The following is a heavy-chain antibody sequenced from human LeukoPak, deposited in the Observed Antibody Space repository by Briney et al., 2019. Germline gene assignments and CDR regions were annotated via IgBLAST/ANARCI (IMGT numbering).Heavy chain of an antibody. CDR2: ISSSSSYI. CDR1: GFTFSSYS. V-gene: IGHV3-21*04. CDR3: ARDLSGDYVGNWDY. J-gene: IGHJ4*02. D-gene: IGHD4-23*01. Sequence: GGSLRLSCAASGFTFSSYSMNWVRQAPGKGLEWVSSISSSSSYIYYADSVKGRFTISRDNAKNSLYLQMNSLRAEDTALYYCARDLSGDYVGNWDYWGQGTLVTVSS.